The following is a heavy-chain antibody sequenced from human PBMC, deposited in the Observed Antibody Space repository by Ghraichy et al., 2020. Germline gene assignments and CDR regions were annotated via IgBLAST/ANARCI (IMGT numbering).Heavy chain of an antibody. J-gene: IGHJ6*03. CDR3: ATKYSSSWSAYYYYYMDV. Sequence: SETLSLTCTVSGGSISSYYWSWIRQPPGKGLEWIGNIYYSGSTNYNPSLKSRVTISVDTSKNQFSLKLSSVTAADTAVYYCATKYSSSWSAYYYYYMDVWGKGTTVTVSS. D-gene: IGHD6-13*01. CDR1: GGSISSYY. CDR2: IYYSGST. V-gene: IGHV4-59*01.